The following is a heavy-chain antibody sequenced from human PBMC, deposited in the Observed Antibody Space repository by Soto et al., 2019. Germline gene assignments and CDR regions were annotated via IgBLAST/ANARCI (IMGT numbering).Heavy chain of an antibody. J-gene: IGHJ4*02. CDR2: IYYSGST. CDR1: GGSISSSSYY. V-gene: IGHV4-39*01. CDR3: ARLNPKHDDY. Sequence: QLQLQESGPGLVKPSETLSLTCTVSGGSISSSSYYWDWIRQPPGKGLEWIGSIYYSGSTYYNPSLKSRVTMSIDTCKNQFSLKLSSVTAADTAVYYCARLNPKHDDYWGQGTLVTVSS.